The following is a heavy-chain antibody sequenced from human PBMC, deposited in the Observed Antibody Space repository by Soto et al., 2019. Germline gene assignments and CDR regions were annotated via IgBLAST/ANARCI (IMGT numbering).Heavy chain of an antibody. CDR1: GYTLTTYV. D-gene: IGHD3-3*01. V-gene: IGHV1-3*01. CDR3: AKVGQYYYGMHV. Sequence: QVQLVQSGAEVKKPGASVKVSCKASGYTLTTYVMHWVRQAPGQRLEWMGWINAGNDNTKYSEKFQGRVTITRDTSASTGYMELSSLSSEDTAVYYCAKVGQYYYGMHVWGKGTTVTVSS. J-gene: IGHJ6*04. CDR2: INAGNDNT.